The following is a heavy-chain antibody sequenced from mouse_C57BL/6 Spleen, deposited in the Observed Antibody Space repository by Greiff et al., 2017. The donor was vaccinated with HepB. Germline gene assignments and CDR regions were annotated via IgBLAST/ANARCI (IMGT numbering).Heavy chain of an antibody. D-gene: IGHD1-3*01. CDR1: GFTFSSYA. CDR2: ISDGGSYT. J-gene: IGHJ2*01. CDR3: ARDPLTYFDY. V-gene: IGHV5-4*01. Sequence: EVKLVESGGGLVKPGGSLKLSCAASGFTFSSYAMSWVRQTPEKRLEWVATISDGGSYTYYPDNVKGRFTISRDNAKNNLYLQMSHLKSEDTAMYYCARDPLTYFDYWGQGTTLTVSS.